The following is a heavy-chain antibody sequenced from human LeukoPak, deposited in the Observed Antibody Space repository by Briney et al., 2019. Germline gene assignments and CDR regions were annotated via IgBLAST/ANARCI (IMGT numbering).Heavy chain of an antibody. CDR2: INPSGGST. Sequence: ASVKVSCKASGYTFTSYYMHWVRQAPGQGLEWMGIINPSGGSTSYAQKFQGRVTMTRDTSTSTVYMELSSLRSEDTAVYYCARDRGRDQLNGPVLRALENWGQGTLVTVSA. CDR3: ARDRGRDQLNGPVLRALEN. D-gene: IGHD2-2*01. V-gene: IGHV1-46*01. J-gene: IGHJ4*02. CDR1: GYTFTSYY.